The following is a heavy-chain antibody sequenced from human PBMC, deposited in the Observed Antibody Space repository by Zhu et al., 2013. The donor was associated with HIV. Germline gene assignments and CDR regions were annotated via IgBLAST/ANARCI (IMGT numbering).Heavy chain of an antibody. J-gene: IGHJ3*01. CDR3: AKDRTMVTHNNAFDV. CDR1: GGSFSDYY. V-gene: IGHV4-34*02. D-gene: IGHD4-17*01. CDR2: IYHTGKI. Sequence: QVQLQQWGARLLKPSETLSLNCAVSGGSFSDYYWSWIRQSPGKGLEWIGEIYHTGKINYNPSLKSRVTISLDKSKNQVFLRVKSVTAADTAVYYCAKDRTMVTHNNAFDVWGQGTLVTVSS.